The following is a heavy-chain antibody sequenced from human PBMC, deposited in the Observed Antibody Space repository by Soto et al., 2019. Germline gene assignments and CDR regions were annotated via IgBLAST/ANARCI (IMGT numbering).Heavy chain of an antibody. Sequence: VQLVQSGAEVKKPGSSVKVSCKASGGTFSSYAISWVRQAPGQGLEWMGGIIPIFGTANYAQKFQGRVTITADESTSTAYMELSSLRSEDTAVYYCARASLSAYYYDSSGYWAFDYWGQGTLVTVSS. CDR2: IIPIFGTA. V-gene: IGHV1-69*01. J-gene: IGHJ4*02. CDR1: GGTFSSYA. D-gene: IGHD3-22*01. CDR3: ARASLSAYYYDSSGYWAFDY.